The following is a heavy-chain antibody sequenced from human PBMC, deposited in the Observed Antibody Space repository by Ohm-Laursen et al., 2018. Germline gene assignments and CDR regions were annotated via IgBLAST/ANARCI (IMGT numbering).Heavy chain of an antibody. CDR3: ARGRNGDYYDY. CDR2: ISSSGSTI. V-gene: IGHV3-11*04. CDR1: GFTFSDYY. D-gene: IGHD4-17*01. J-gene: IGHJ4*02. Sequence: SLRLSCAASGFTFSDYYMTWIRQAPGKGLEWVSYISSSGSTIYYADSVKGRFTISRENAKNSLYLQMNSLRAGDTAVYYCARGRNGDYYDYWGQGTLVTVSS.